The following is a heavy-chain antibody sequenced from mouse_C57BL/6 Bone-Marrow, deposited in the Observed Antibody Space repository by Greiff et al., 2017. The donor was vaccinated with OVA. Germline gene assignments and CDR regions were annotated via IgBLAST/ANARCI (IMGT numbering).Heavy chain of an antibody. J-gene: IGHJ1*03. D-gene: IGHD1-1*01. CDR1: GFNIKDYY. V-gene: IGHV14-2*01. CDR3: ARHYGSSYGYFDV. Sequence: VQLKESGAELVKPGASVKLSCTASGFNIKDYYMHWVKQRTEQGLEWIGRIDPEDGETKYAPKFQGKATITADTSSNTAYLQLSSLTSEDTAVYYCARHYGSSYGYFDVWGTGTTVTVSS. CDR2: IDPEDGET.